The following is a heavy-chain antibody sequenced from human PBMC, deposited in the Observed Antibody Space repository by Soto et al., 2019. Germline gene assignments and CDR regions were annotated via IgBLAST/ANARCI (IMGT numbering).Heavy chain of an antibody. CDR1: GFRFRSHA. V-gene: IGHV3-23*01. D-gene: IGHD1-1*01. J-gene: IGHJ6*02. Sequence: GGSLRLSCAASGFRFRSHAMHWVRQAPGEGLEWVAGISASGTDTFYGDSVKGRFTVSRDNSDNTVSLLLRALTTDAKDTYYCLNNTDLWGQVTAVTVSS. CDR2: ISASGTDT. CDR3: LNNTDL.